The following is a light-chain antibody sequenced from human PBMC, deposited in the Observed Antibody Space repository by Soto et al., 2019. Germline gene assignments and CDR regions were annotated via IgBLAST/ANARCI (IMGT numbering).Light chain of an antibody. CDR1: QSISSY. Sequence: DVQMTQSPSSLSAYVGDRVTMTCRASQSISSYLNWYQQKPGKAPNLLIYTTSSLESGVPSRFSGSGSGTDFTLTISSLQPEDFATYFCQQSYSRPRTFGQGTKVDIK. J-gene: IGKJ1*01. V-gene: IGKV1-39*01. CDR2: TTS. CDR3: QQSYSRPRT.